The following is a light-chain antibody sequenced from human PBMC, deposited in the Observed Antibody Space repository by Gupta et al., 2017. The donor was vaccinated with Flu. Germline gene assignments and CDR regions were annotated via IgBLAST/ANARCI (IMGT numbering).Light chain of an antibody. V-gene: IGLV3-25*03. CDR2: KDS. J-gene: IGLJ1*01. CDR3: QSADSSGTNLV. Sequence: GQTATITCSGDAFRIQYAYWYQQKPGQAPVLVLVKDSERPSGIPDRFSGSISGTTATLTITGVQTEDEADDYCQSADSSGTNLVFGTGTKVTVL. CDR1: AFRIQY.